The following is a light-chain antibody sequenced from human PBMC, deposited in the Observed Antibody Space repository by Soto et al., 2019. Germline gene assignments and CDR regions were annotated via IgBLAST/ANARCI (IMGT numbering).Light chain of an antibody. Sequence: DIQMTQSPSSLSASVGDRVTITCRASQSINTFLTWYQQKPGKAPNRLIYTTSNLQSGVPSRFSGSGSGTDFTLTISSLQPEDFATYFCQQGDSTPYPFGKGHTLEIK. J-gene: IGKJ2*01. CDR3: QQGDSTPYP. CDR1: QSINTF. CDR2: TTS. V-gene: IGKV1-39*01.